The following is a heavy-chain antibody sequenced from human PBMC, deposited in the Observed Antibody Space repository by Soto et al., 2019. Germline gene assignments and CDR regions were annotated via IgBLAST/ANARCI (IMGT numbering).Heavy chain of an antibody. CDR2: IFSSGSS. J-gene: IGHJ5*01. CDR1: GGYISSGRNF. Sequence: QMQLQESGPGLVKPSETLSLTCAVSGGYISSGRNFWGWIRQPPGQGLEWIGSIFSSGSSYYNPSQQSRVTISQDTSKNHFSLRVNSVTAADTAVYYCSRRRRFTPVEWGGYSTPWFDPWGQGIRVTVSS. CDR3: SRRRRFTPVEWGGYSTPWFDP. D-gene: IGHD3-16*01. V-gene: IGHV4-39*02.